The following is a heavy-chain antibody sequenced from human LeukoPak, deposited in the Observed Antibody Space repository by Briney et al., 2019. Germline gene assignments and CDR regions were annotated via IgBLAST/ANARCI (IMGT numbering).Heavy chain of an antibody. D-gene: IGHD2-2*01. CDR1: GFAFDNHG. Sequence: GGSLRLSCTASGFAFDNHGMSWVRQVPGKGLEWVSGINCSGGSTGYADPLRGRFTISRDNAKNSLYLRMDSLRAEDTALYYCARAPITSSFYFDYWGQGTLVTVSS. CDR2: INCSGGST. CDR3: ARAPITSSFYFDY. J-gene: IGHJ4*02. V-gene: IGHV3-20*04.